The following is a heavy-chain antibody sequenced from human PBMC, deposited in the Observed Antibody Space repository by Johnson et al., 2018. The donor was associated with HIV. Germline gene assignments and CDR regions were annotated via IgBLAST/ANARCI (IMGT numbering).Heavy chain of an antibody. CDR1: GFNFDDYA. CDR3: VSDYGYHAFDF. D-gene: IGHD4-17*01. J-gene: IGHJ3*01. V-gene: IGHV3-9*01. Sequence: EVQLVESGGGLVQPGRSLRLSCAASGFNFDDYAMHWVRQAPGKGLEWVSGISWNSGNIGYADSVKGRFTISRDNAKNSLYLQMSSLRAEDTALYYCVSDYGYHAFDFWGQGTMVTVSS. CDR2: ISWNSGNI.